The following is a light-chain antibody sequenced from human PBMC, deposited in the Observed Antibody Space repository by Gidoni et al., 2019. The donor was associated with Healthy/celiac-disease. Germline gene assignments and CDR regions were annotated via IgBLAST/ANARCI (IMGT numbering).Light chain of an antibody. Sequence: EIVLTQSPATLSLSPGERATLSCSASQSVSSYLAWYQQKPGQAPRLLIYDASNRATGIPARFSGSGSGTDFNLTISSLEPEDFAVYYCQQRSNWPPLTFGGGTKVEIK. CDR3: QQRSNWPPLT. CDR1: QSVSSY. J-gene: IGKJ4*01. V-gene: IGKV3-11*01. CDR2: DAS.